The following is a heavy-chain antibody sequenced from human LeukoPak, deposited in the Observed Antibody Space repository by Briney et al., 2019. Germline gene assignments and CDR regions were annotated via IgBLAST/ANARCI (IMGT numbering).Heavy chain of an antibody. CDR2: INHSGST. J-gene: IGHJ4*02. CDR3: ARGDSSGYYWGFDY. Sequence: PSETLSLTCAVYGGSFSGYYWSWIRQPPGKGLEWIGEINHSGSTNYNPSLKSRVTISVDTSKNQFSLKLSSVTATDTAVYYCARGDSSGYYWGFDYWGQGTLVTVSS. D-gene: IGHD3-22*01. CDR1: GGSFSGYY. V-gene: IGHV4-34*01.